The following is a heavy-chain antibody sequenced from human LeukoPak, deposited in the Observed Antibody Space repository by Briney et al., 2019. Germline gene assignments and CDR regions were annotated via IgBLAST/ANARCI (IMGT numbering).Heavy chain of an antibody. V-gene: IGHV3-21*01. J-gene: IGHJ6*03. Sequence: PGGSLRLSCAASGFTFSSYGMHWVRQAPGKGLEWVSSISSSSSYIYYADSVKGRFTISRDNAKNSLYLQMNSLRAEDTAVYYCARGEVVVFLSNEYYYYYMDVWGKGTTVTASS. CDR2: ISSSSSYI. CDR3: ARGEVVVFLSNEYYYYYMDV. CDR1: GFTFSSYG. D-gene: IGHD2-15*01.